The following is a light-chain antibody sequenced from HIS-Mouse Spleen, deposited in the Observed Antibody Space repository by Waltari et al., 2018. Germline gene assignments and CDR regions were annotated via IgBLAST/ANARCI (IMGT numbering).Light chain of an antibody. CDR3: YSTDSSGNHRV. Sequence: SYELTQPPSVSVSPGQTARLTCSGDALPKKYAYWYQQKPGPAPVLVIYEDSKRPPGIPERFSGSSSGTMATLTISGAQVEDEADYYCYSTDSSGNHRVFGGGTKLTVL. J-gene: IGLJ2*01. CDR1: ALPKKY. V-gene: IGLV3-10*01. CDR2: EDS.